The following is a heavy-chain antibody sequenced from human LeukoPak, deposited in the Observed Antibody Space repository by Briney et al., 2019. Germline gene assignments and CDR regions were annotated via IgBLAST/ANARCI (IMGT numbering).Heavy chain of an antibody. V-gene: IGHV4-31*02. D-gene: IGHD3-10*01. CDR3: ARDYYGSGSPRGH. CDR2: IYYSGST. Sequence: SWVRQAPGKGLEWIGYIYYSGSTYYNPSLKSRVTISVDTSKNQFSLKLSSVTAADTAVYYCARDYYGSGSPRGHWGQGTLVTVSS. J-gene: IGHJ4*02.